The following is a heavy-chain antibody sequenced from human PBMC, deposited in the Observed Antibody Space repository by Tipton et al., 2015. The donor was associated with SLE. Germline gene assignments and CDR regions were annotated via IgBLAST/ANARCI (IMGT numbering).Heavy chain of an antibody. D-gene: IGHD6-19*01. Sequence: TLSLTCTVSGGSISSSSYYWGWIRQPPGKGLEWIGSIYYSGSTYYNPSLKSRVTISVDTSKNQFSLKLNSVTAADTAVYYCASGSSGWAMGWYFDLWGRGTRVTVTS. V-gene: IGHV4-39*07. CDR1: GGSISSSSYY. CDR2: IYYSGST. CDR3: ASGSSGWAMGWYFDL. J-gene: IGHJ2*01.